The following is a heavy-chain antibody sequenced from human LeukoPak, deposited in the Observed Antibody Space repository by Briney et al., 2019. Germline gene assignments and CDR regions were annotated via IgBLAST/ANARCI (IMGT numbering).Heavy chain of an antibody. Sequence: ASVKVSCKASGYTFTSYYMHWVRQAPGQGLEWMGMINPSGGSTSYAQKFQGRVTMTRDTSTSTVYMELSSLRSEDTAVYYCARALAYCGGDCYSVSTNDAFDIWGQGTMVTVSS. J-gene: IGHJ3*02. V-gene: IGHV1-46*03. CDR2: INPSGGST. CDR3: ARALAYCGGDCYSVSTNDAFDI. CDR1: GYTFTSYY. D-gene: IGHD2-21*01.